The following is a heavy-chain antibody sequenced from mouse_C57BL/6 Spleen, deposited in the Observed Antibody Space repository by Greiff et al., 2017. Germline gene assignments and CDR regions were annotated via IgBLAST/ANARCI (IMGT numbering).Heavy chain of an antibody. CDR2: IDPNSGGT. J-gene: IGHJ1*03. CDR1: GYTFTSYW. D-gene: IGHD1-1*01. Sequence: QVQLQQPGAELVKPGASVKLSCKASGYTFTSYWMHWVKQRPGRGLEWIGRIDPNSGGTKYNEKFKSKATLTVDKPSSTAYMQRSSLTSEDSAVYYCAREGLMTTVVADWYFGVWGTGSTVTVSS. CDR3: AREGLMTTVVADWYFGV. V-gene: IGHV1-72*01.